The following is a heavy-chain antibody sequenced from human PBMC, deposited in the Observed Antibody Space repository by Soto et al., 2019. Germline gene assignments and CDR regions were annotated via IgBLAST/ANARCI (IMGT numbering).Heavy chain of an antibody. CDR3: ARRSYYGSGSIFDY. Sequence: QLQLQESGPGLVKPSETLSLTCTVSGGSISSSGYYWGWIRQPPGKGLEWIGNIYYSGSTNYNPSLKRRVTFSVDTSKNQFSLKVSSVTAADTAVYYCARRSYYGSGSIFDYWGQGTLVTVSS. D-gene: IGHD3-10*01. CDR2: IYYSGST. CDR1: GGSISSSGYY. J-gene: IGHJ4*02. V-gene: IGHV4-39*01.